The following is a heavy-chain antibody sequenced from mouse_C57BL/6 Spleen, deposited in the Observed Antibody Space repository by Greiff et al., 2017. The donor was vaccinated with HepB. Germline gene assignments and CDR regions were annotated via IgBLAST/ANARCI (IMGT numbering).Heavy chain of an antibody. CDR3: ARSFVGDY. Sequence: EVQLQQSGPELVKPGASVKISCKASGYTFTDYYMNWVKQSHGKSLEWIGDINPNNGGTSYNQKFKGKATLTVDKSSSTAYMELRSLTSEDSAVYYCARSFVGDYWGQGTTLTVSS. V-gene: IGHV1-26*01. CDR1: GYTFTDYY. CDR2: INPNNGGT. J-gene: IGHJ2*01.